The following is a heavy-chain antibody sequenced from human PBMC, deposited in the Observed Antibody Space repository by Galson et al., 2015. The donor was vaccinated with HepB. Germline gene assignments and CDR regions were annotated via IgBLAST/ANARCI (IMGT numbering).Heavy chain of an antibody. V-gene: IGHV3-9*01. CDR2: ISWNSGSI. J-gene: IGHJ4*02. Sequence: SLRLSCAASGFTFDDYAMHWVRQAPGKGLEWVSGISWNSGSIGYADSVKGRFTISRDNAKNSLYLQMNSLRAEDTALYYCAKDSYDSSGYSFYYFDYWGQGTLVTVSS. CDR3: AKDSYDSSGYSFYYFDY. CDR1: GFTFDDYA. D-gene: IGHD3-22*01.